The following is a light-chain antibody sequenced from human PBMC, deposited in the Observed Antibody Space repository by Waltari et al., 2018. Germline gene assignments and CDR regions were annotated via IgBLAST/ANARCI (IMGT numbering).Light chain of an antibody. V-gene: IGKV1-39*01. CDR2: AAS. CDR1: QSINRY. CDR3: HQYGTSPPFT. J-gene: IGKJ3*01. Sequence: DMQMTQSPSSLSAFVGDRVTITCRAGQSINRYLNWYQQKPGKAPKLLIYAASSLQSGVPSRFSGSGSGTDFTLTISRLEPEDFAMYYCHQYGTSPPFTFGPGTKVDFK.